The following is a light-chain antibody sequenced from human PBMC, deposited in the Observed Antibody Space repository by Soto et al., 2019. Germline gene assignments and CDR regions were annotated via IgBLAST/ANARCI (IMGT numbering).Light chain of an antibody. V-gene: IGLV2-11*01. J-gene: IGLJ3*02. CDR1: SSDVGAYNY. CDR3: CSYAGSYSWV. CDR2: DVS. Sequence: QSVLTQPRSVSGSPGQSVTISCTGTSSDVGAYNYVSWYQHHPGKAPKVMIYDVSERPSGVPDRFSGSKSDNKASLTISGLPAEDEADYYCCSYAGSYSWVFGGGTMLTVL.